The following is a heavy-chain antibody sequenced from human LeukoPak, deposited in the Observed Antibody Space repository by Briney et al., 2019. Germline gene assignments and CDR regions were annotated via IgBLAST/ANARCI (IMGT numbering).Heavy chain of an antibody. CDR1: GFTFSSYW. D-gene: IGHD1-1*01. Sequence: PGGSLRLSCAASGFTFSSYWMSWIRQPPGKGLEWIGEINHSGSTNYNPSLKSRVTISVDTSKNQFSLKLSSVTAADTAVYYCARRTTGTTWFDPWGQGTLVTVSS. CDR3: ARRTTGTTWFDP. V-gene: IGHV4-34*01. J-gene: IGHJ5*02. CDR2: INHSGST.